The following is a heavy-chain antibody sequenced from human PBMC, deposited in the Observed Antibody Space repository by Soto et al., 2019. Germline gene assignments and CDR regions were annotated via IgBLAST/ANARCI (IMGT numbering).Heavy chain of an antibody. V-gene: IGHV4-31*03. CDR1: GGSISSGGYY. CDR2: IYYSGST. Sequence: QVQLQESGPGRVKPSQTLSLTCTVSGGSISSGGYYWSWIRQHPGKGLEWIGYIYYSGSTYYNPSLKSRVTISVDTSKNQFSLKLSSVTATDTAVYYCAGLRFRSYWYFDLWGRGTLVTVSS. J-gene: IGHJ2*01. D-gene: IGHD3-3*01. CDR3: AGLRFRSYWYFDL.